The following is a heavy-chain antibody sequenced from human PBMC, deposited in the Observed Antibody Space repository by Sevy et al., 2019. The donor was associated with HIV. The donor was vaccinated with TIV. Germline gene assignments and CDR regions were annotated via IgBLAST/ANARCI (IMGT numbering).Heavy chain of an antibody. CDR3: ARLAGGSYYEFDD. CDR2: IYYTGST. J-gene: IGHJ4*02. D-gene: IGHD1-26*01. Sequence: SETLSLTCTVSGGSISGFYWNWIRQPPGKGLEWLGYIYYTGSTNYNPSLESPVTISVDTSKNHFSLKLSSVTAADTAVYYCARLAGGSYYEFDDWGQGTLVTVSS. V-gene: IGHV4-59*12. CDR1: GGSISGFY.